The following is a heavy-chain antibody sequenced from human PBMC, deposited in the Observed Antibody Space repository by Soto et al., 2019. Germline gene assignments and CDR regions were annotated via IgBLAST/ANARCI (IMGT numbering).Heavy chain of an antibody. Sequence: ASETLSLTCTVSGGSISSVCYYWSWIRQHPGKGLEWIGYIYYSGSTYYNPSLKSRVTISVDTSKNQFSLKLSSVTAADTAVYYCAREQSYYYDSSGYYYKLHNWFDPWGQGTLVTVSS. V-gene: IGHV4-31*03. CDR2: IYYSGST. CDR1: GGSISSVCYY. J-gene: IGHJ5*02. CDR3: AREQSYYYDSSGYYYKLHNWFDP. D-gene: IGHD3-22*01.